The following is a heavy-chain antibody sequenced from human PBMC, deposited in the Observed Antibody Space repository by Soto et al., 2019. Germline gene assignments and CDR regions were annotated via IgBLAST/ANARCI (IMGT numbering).Heavy chain of an antibody. CDR1: GFTFSSYE. CDR2: ISSSGSTI. Sequence: GGSLRLSCAASGFTFSSYEMNWVRQAPGKGLEWVSYISSSGSTIYYADSVKGRFTISRDNAKNSLYLQMNSLRAEDTAVYYCASPAVAGTPFYYYYGMDVWGQGTTVTVSS. J-gene: IGHJ6*02. V-gene: IGHV3-48*03. CDR3: ASPAVAGTPFYYYYGMDV. D-gene: IGHD6-19*01.